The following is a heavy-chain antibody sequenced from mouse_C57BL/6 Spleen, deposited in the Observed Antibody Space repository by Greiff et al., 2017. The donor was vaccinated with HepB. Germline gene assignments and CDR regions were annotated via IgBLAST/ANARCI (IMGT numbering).Heavy chain of an antibody. CDR3: ARHEEEYDYGEAWFAY. CDR2: FYPGSGSI. D-gene: IGHD2-4*01. CDR1: GYTFTEYT. Sequence: VQLQESGAELVKPGESVKLSCKASGYTFTEYTIHWVKQRSGQGLEWIGWFYPGSGSIKYNEKFKDKATLTADKSSSTVYMELSRLTSEDSAVYFCARHEEEYDYGEAWFAYWGQGTLVTVSA. J-gene: IGHJ3*01. V-gene: IGHV1-62-2*01.